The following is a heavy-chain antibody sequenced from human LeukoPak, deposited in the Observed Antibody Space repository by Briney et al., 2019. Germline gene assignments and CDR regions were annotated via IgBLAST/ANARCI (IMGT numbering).Heavy chain of an antibody. J-gene: IGHJ4*02. Sequence: SETLSLTCIVSGGSITSYYWSWIRQPPGKGLEWIGYVHYSGSTDYNPSLRSRVTISLDTSKNQFSQKLNTMTAADTAIYYCARAGAYCSTTGCACDSWGQGTLATVSS. CDR1: GGSITSYY. D-gene: IGHD2-2*01. V-gene: IGHV4-59*01. CDR2: VHYSGST. CDR3: ARAGAYCSTTGCACDS.